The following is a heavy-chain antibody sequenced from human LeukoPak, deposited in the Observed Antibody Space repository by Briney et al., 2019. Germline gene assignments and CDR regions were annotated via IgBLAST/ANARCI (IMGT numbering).Heavy chain of an antibody. Sequence: SETLSLTCTVSGGSISSYYWSRIRQPPGKGLEWIGYIYYSGSTNYNPSLKSRVTISVDTSKNQFSLKLSSVTAADTAVYYCARGLDYPWYYDSSGYFDYWGQGTLVTVSS. J-gene: IGHJ4*02. V-gene: IGHV4-59*01. D-gene: IGHD3-22*01. CDR1: GGSISSYY. CDR2: IYYSGST. CDR3: ARGLDYPWYYDSSGYFDY.